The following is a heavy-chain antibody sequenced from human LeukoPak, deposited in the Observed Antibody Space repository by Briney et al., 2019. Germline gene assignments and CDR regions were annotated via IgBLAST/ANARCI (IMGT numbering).Heavy chain of an antibody. CDR3: ARGVSRYCSGGSCYYFDY. D-gene: IGHD2-15*01. Sequence: GGSLRLSCAASGFTFSSYSMNWVRQAPGKGLEWVSSISSSSSYIYYADSVKGRFTISRDNSKNTLYLQMNSLRVEDTAVYYCARGVSRYCSGGSCYYFDYWGQGTLVTVSS. CDR2: ISSSSSYI. J-gene: IGHJ4*02. V-gene: IGHV3-21*01. CDR1: GFTFSSYS.